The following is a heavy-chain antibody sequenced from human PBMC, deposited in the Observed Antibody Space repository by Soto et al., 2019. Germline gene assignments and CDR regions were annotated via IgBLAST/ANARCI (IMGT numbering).Heavy chain of an antibody. Sequence: EVQLLESGGGLVQSGGSLRLSCAASGFSLSSYAMSWVRQAPGKGLEWVSSISGGGGTTYYADSVTGRFTVSRDNSKGTLYLQMNSLRAEDTAVYYCARFYGLAVAAIDYWGQGTLVTVSS. CDR3: ARFYGLAVAAIDY. J-gene: IGHJ4*02. D-gene: IGHD6-19*01. V-gene: IGHV3-23*01. CDR1: GFSLSSYA. CDR2: ISGGGGTT.